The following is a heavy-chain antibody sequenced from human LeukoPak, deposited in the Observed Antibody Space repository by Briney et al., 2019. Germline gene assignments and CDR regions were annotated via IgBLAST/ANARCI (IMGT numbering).Heavy chain of an antibody. CDR1: GGSISSSSYY. Sequence: SETLSLTCTVSGGSISSSSYYWGWIRQPPGKGLEWIGSIYYSGSTYYNPSLKSRVTISVDPSKNQFSLKLSSVTAADTAVYYCARPGHYYGSGSYGIDYWGQGTLVTVSS. D-gene: IGHD3-10*01. J-gene: IGHJ4*02. V-gene: IGHV4-39*01. CDR3: ARPGHYYGSGSYGIDY. CDR2: IYYSGST.